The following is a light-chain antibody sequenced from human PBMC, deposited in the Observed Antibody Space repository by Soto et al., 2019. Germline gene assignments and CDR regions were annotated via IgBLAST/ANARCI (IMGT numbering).Light chain of an antibody. Sequence: IVMTQSPDSLSVSLGERATINSKSSQSVLSSSNNKNYLAWYQQKPGLPPKYLIYAASNLQSGVPSRFSGSGSGTDFTLTISSLQAEDVAVYYCQQYYSTPLAFGGGTK. CDR1: QSVLSSSNNKNY. V-gene: IGKV4-1*01. CDR2: AAS. CDR3: QQYYSTPLA. J-gene: IGKJ4*01.